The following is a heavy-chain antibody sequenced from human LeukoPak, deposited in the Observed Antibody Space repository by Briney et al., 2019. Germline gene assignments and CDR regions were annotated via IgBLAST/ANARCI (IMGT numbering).Heavy chain of an antibody. CDR2: ISYDGSNK. CDR3: ARDSPRSGYYYVGESVLDY. D-gene: IGHD3-22*01. J-gene: IGHJ4*02. V-gene: IGHV3-30*04. CDR1: GFTFSSYA. Sequence: GGSLRLSCAASGFTFSSYAMHWVRQAPGKGLEWVAVISYDGSNKYYADSVKGRFTISRDNSKNTLYLQMNSLRAEDTAVYYCARDSPRSGYYYVGESVLDYWGQGTLVTVSS.